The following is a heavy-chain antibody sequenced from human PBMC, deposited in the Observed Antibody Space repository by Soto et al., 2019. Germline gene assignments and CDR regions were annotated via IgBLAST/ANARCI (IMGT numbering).Heavy chain of an antibody. Sequence: SETLSLTCAVSDGSISSGGYSWSWIRQPPGEGLEWIGYIYHSGSTYYNPSLKSRVTISVDRSKNQFSLKLSSVTAADTAVYYCARAGGLGAVAVDYWGQGTLVTVSS. CDR3: ARAGGLGAVAVDY. CDR2: IYHSGST. V-gene: IGHV4-30-2*01. CDR1: DGSISSGGYS. D-gene: IGHD6-19*01. J-gene: IGHJ4*02.